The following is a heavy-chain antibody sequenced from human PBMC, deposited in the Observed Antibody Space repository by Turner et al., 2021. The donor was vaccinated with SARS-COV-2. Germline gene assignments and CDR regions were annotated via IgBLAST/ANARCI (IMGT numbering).Heavy chain of an antibody. V-gene: IGHV3-7*01. CDR2: IKQDGSEK. CDR3: ARVSGAAVWGNYAFDI. J-gene: IGHJ3*02. CDR1: GFTFSSYW. Sequence: EVQLVESGGGLVQPGGSLRLSCAASGFTFSSYWMSWVRQAPGKGPEWVANIKQDGSEKYYVDSVKGRFTISRDNAKNSLYLQMSSLRAEDTAVYYCARVSGAAVWGNYAFDIWGQGTMVTVFS. D-gene: IGHD3-16*01.